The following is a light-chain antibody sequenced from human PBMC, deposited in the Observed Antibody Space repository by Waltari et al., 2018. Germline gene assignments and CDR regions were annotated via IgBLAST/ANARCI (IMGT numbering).Light chain of an antibody. CDR2: KAS. Sequence: DIQMTQSPSTVSASVGDRVTITCRASQRISRCLALYQQKPGKAPNLLIYKASNLEVGVPLRFSGGGSGTEFTLTISSLQPDDFATYWYLQYDNYLWTFGQGTKVEIK. CDR3: LQYDNYLWT. J-gene: IGKJ1*01. CDR1: QRISRC. V-gene: IGKV1-5*03.